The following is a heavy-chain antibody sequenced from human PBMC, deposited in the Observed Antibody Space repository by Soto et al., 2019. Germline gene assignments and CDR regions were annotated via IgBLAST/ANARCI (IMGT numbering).Heavy chain of an antibody. J-gene: IGHJ4*02. V-gene: IGHV3-74*01. CDR2: INSDASTT. CDR1: GFTFRSYW. D-gene: IGHD2-2*01. Sequence: GGSLRLSCAASGFTFRSYWMHWVRQAPGKGLVWVSRINSDASTTTYADSVKGRFTVSRDNAKNTLYPQMNTLRAEDTAVYYCVRGGQQLLSGYWGQGTLVTVSS. CDR3: VRGGQQLLSGY.